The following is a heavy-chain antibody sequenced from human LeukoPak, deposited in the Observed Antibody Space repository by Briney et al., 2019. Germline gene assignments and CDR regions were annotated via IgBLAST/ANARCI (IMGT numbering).Heavy chain of an antibody. V-gene: IGHV5-51*01. CDR1: AYIFSTYW. J-gene: IGHJ5*02. CDR2: IYPGDSRI. Sequence: GESLKISCQGSAYIFSTYWIGWVRQMPGRGLEWVAVIYPGDSRIRYNPSFQGQVTISADKTISTAYLQWSSLKASDTAMYYCARFGGPNLQHNWFDLWGQGTLVTVSS. CDR3: ARFGGPNLQHNWFDL. D-gene: IGHD1-1*01.